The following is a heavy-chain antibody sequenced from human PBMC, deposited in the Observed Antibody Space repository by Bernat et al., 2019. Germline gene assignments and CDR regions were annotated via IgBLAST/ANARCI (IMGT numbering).Heavy chain of an antibody. J-gene: IGHJ4*02. V-gene: IGHV3-23*01. D-gene: IGHD2-2*01. CDR2: ISGSGGIT. Sequence: EVQLLESGGDLVQPGGSLRLSCAASGFTFSSYAMSWVRQAPGKGLEWVSVISGSGGITYYADSVKGRFTISRDNSKNTLYLQMNSLRAEDTAVYYCAKDWERRSTSLQWGYFDYWGQGTLVTVSS. CDR3: AKDWERRSTSLQWGYFDY. CDR1: GFTFSSYA.